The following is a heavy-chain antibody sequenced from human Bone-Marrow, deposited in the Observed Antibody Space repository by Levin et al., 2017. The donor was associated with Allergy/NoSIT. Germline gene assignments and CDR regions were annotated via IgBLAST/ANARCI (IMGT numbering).Heavy chain of an antibody. V-gene: IGHV4-30-4*01. D-gene: IGHD4-17*01. CDR2: IYHSGST. J-gene: IGHJ6*02. CDR3: ARVNGDNSSPTYYYYGMDV. Sequence: SQTLSLTCTVSGTSISIGDYYWGWIRQPPGKGLGWVGYIYHSGSTYYNPSLESRLSMSVDTSKNQFFLRLNSVTAGDTAVYYCARVNGDNSSPTYYYYGMDVWGQGTTVTVSS. CDR1: GTSISIGDYY.